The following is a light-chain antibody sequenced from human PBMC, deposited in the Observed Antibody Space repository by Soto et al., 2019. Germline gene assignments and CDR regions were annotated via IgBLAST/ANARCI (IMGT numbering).Light chain of an antibody. Sequence: QAVVTQPPSASGAPGQGISISCSGSSSNIGGNSVSWYRQVPGTAPKLLIFSNHQRPSGVPDRFSGSKSGTSASLAISGLQSEDEADYYCSTWDDILRGLVFGGGTKLTVL. CDR2: SNH. J-gene: IGLJ2*01. CDR1: SSNIGGNS. V-gene: IGLV1-44*01. CDR3: STWDDILRGLV.